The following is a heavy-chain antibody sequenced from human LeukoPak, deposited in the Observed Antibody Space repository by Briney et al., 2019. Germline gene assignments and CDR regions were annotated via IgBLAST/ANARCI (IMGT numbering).Heavy chain of an antibody. V-gene: IGHV3-7*01. CDR1: GFNFRRYN. J-gene: IGHJ4*02. D-gene: IGHD3-3*01. CDR3: VTEFWYRFDY. CDR2: FAWDESAI. Sequence: GGSLRLSCITSGFNFRRYNMAWVRQAPGKGLERLATFAWDESAIEYADSVRGRFTISRDNAKNSVHLQMTGLRAEDTAVYFCVTEFWYRFDYWGQGLLVTVSS.